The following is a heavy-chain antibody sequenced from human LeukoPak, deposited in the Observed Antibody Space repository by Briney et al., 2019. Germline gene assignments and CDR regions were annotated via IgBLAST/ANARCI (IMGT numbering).Heavy chain of an antibody. D-gene: IGHD6-6*01. Sequence: SGPALVKPTQTLTLTCTFSGFSLSTSGMCVSWIRQPPGKALEWLARIDWDDDKYYSTSLKTRLTISKDTSKNQVVLTMTNMDPVDTATYYCARIVEYSSSFGFDYRGQGTLVTVSS. CDR2: IDWDDDK. V-gene: IGHV2-70*11. CDR3: ARIVEYSSSFGFDY. CDR1: GFSLSTSGMC. J-gene: IGHJ4*02.